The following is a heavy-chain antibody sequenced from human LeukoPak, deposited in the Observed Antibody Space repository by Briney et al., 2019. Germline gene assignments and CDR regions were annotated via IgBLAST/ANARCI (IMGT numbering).Heavy chain of an antibody. D-gene: IGHD5-12*01. J-gene: IGHJ4*02. CDR3: ARRANYFDY. CDR1: GGSVSSDFYY. V-gene: IGHV4-39*01. Sequence: SETLSLTCIVSGGSVSSDFYYWGWVRQPPGKGLEWIGSMSYSGTPAYNPSLRRRVAMSVDTWKNQVSLNLNSVTAAHTAVYYCARRANYFDYWGQGTLVTVSS. CDR2: MSYSGTP.